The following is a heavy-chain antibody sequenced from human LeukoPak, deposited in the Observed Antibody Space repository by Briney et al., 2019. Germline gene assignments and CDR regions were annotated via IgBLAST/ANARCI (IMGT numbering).Heavy chain of an antibody. CDR1: GFTFSSYG. V-gene: IGHV3-33*08. Sequence: GGSLRLSCAVSGFTFSSYGMHWVRQAPGKGLEWVAVIWYDGSNKYYADSVKGRFTISRDNSKNTLYLQMNSLRAEDTAVYYCARDRNGNYGRWGFDYWGQGTLVTVSS. CDR3: ARDRNGNYGRWGFDY. D-gene: IGHD4-17*01. J-gene: IGHJ4*02. CDR2: IWYDGSNK.